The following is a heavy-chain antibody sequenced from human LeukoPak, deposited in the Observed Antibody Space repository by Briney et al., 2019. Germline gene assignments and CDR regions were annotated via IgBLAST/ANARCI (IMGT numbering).Heavy chain of an antibody. CDR1: GFTFSSYW. V-gene: IGHV3-7*01. J-gene: IGHJ4*02. D-gene: IGHD5/OR15-5a*01. CDR3: ARNVYEATFDY. CDR2: IKQDGSEK. Sequence: GGSLRLSCAASGFTFSSYWMHWVRQAPGKGLEWVANIKQDGSEKYYVDSVKGRFTISRDNAKNSLFLQMNSLRAEDTAVYYCARNVYEATFDYWGQGTLVTVSS.